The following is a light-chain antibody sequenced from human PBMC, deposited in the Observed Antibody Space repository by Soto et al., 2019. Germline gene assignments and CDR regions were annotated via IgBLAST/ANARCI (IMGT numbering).Light chain of an antibody. J-gene: IGKJ1*01. V-gene: IGKV1-6*01. CDR2: AAS. CDR3: LQDYNYPLT. Sequence: AIQMTQSPYSLSASVGDRVTITCRASQGIRNDLGWYQQKPGKAPKLLIYAASSLQSGVPSRFSGSGSGTDFTLNFSSRQTEDFATYYCLQDYNYPLTFGQGTKVEIK. CDR1: QGIRND.